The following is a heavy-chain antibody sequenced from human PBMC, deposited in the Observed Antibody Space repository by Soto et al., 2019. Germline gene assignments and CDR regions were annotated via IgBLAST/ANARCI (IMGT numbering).Heavy chain of an antibody. CDR2: INHSGST. CDR1: GGSFSGYY. Sequence: SETLSLTCAVYGGSFSGYYWSWIRQPPGKGLEWIGEINHSGSTNYNPSLKSRVTISVDTSKNQFSLKLSSVTAADTAVYYCAGTYYDSSGYYQYFQHWGQGTRVTVS. D-gene: IGHD3-22*01. V-gene: IGHV4-34*01. J-gene: IGHJ1*01. CDR3: AGTYYDSSGYYQYFQH.